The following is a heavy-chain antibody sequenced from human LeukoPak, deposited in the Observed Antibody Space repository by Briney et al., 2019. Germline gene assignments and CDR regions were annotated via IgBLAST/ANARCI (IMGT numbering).Heavy chain of an antibody. J-gene: IGHJ4*02. CDR2: INTDGNST. CDR3: ARGDTSGSYYNGHLDY. D-gene: IGHD3-10*01. Sequence: GGSLRLSCAASGFTFSTYWMHWVRQAPGKGLVWVSQINTDGNSTTYADSVKGRFTISRDNAKNSLYLQMNSLRAEDTAVYYCARGDTSGSYYNGHLDYWGQGTLVTVSS. V-gene: IGHV3-74*01. CDR1: GFTFSTYW.